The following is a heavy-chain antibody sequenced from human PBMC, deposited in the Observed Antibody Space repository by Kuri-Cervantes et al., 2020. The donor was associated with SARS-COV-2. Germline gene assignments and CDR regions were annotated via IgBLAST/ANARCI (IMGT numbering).Heavy chain of an antibody. V-gene: IGHV3-64D*08. Sequence: GESLKISCSASGFTFSSYAMHWVRQAPGKGLEYVSAISSNGGSTYYADSVEGRFTISRDNSKNTLYLQMSSLRAEDTAVYYCVRSGAVAGTFDYWGQGTLVTVSS. J-gene: IGHJ4*02. CDR3: VRSGAVAGTFDY. D-gene: IGHD6-19*01. CDR2: ISSNGGST. CDR1: GFTFSSYA.